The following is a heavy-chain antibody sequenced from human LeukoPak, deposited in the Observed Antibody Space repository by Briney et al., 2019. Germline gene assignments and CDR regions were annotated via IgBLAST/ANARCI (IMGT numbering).Heavy chain of an antibody. D-gene: IGHD5-12*01. J-gene: IGHJ4*02. V-gene: IGHV3-23*01. CDR3: AKPLILRGYSGYGLSDY. CDR2: ISGSGGST. Sequence: GGSLRLSCAASGFTFSSYAMSWVRQAPGKGLEWVSAISGSGGSTYYADSVKGRFTISRDNSKNTLYLQMNSLRAEDTAVYYCAKPLILRGYSGYGLSDYWGQGTLVTVSS. CDR1: GFTFSSYA.